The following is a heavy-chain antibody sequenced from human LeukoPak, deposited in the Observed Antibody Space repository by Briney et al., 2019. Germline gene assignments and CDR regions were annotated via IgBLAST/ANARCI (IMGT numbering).Heavy chain of an antibody. J-gene: IGHJ6*02. Sequence: PGGSLRLSCAASGFSFSSHWMHWVRQAPGKGLEWIGYIYYSGSTNYNPSLKSRVTISVDTSKNQFSLKLSSVTAADTAVYHCARDDSTDGSNYYGTDVWGQGTTVTVSS. CDR1: GFSFSSHW. D-gene: IGHD5-24*01. CDR2: IYYSGST. CDR3: ARDDSTDGSNYYGTDV. V-gene: IGHV4-59*11.